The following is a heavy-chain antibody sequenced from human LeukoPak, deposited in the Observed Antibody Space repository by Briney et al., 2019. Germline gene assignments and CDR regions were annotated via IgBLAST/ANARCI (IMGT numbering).Heavy chain of an antibody. CDR3: AKDLGYSGSPIGY. Sequence: GGSLRLSCVGSGFNVTTNNMYWVRQAPGKGLECVSAFHAGGGPDYADSVKGRFTISRDNSKNTLYLQMNSLRAEDTAVYYCAKDLGYSGSPIGYWGQGTLVTVSS. V-gene: IGHV3-66*02. J-gene: IGHJ4*02. D-gene: IGHD1-26*01. CDR2: FHAGGGP. CDR1: GFNVTTNN.